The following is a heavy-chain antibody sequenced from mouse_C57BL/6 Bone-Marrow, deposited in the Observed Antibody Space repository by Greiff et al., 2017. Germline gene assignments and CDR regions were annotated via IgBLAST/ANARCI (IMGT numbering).Heavy chain of an antibody. D-gene: IGHD2-12*01. CDR3: ARDDSDDGSDFDY. CDR1: GYTFTSYW. J-gene: IGHJ2*01. CDR2: INPSSGYT. V-gene: IGHV1-7*01. Sequence: QVQLKESGAELAKPGASVKLSCKASGYTFTSYWMHWVQQRPGQGLEWIGYINPSSGYTKYNQKFKDQATLTADKASSTAYMQLSNLTYENSAVYYGARDDSDDGSDFDYWGQGTTLTVSA.